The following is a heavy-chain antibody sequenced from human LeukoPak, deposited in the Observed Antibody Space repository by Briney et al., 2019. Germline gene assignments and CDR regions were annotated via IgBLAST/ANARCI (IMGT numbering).Heavy chain of an antibody. D-gene: IGHD2-2*01. CDR1: GFSFSFYG. CDR3: VKDQPPWDIVVVPGTMPNYHYYSRAV. V-gene: IGHV3-30*02. CDR2: IRDDGSDK. J-gene: IGHJ6*03. Sequence: PGGSLRLSCAASGFSFSFYGMHWVRQAPGKGLEWVAFIRDDGSDKDDADSVKGRFIVSRDNAMNTVFLQMNSLRGEDTAVYFCVKDQPPWDIVVVPGTMPNYHYYSRAVWGKGTTVTVSS.